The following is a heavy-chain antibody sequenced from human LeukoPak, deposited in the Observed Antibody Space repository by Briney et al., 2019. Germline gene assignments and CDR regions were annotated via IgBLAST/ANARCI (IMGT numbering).Heavy chain of an antibody. V-gene: IGHV3-11*01. CDR2: ICSTGNSI. Sequence: GGSLRLSCAPTGFSLTDYYMSWIRQAPRKGLEWVAYICSTGNSIFYADSEKGRFTISRDHAKNSLSLQLNSLRAEDTAVYYCAKGGIRYGYWFDHWGQGTLVTVSS. J-gene: IGHJ5*02. D-gene: IGHD3-10*01. CDR3: AKGGIRYGYWFDH. CDR1: GFSLTDYY.